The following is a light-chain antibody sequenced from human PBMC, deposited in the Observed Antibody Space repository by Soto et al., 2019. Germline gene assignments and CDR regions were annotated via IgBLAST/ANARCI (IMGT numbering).Light chain of an antibody. CDR3: AVWDDSRVV. CDR1: SSNIGSNT. J-gene: IGLJ2*01. Sequence: QSALTQPPSASGTPGQRVTISCSGSSSNIGSNTVNWYQQLPRTAPKLLIYTNNQRPSGVPDRFSGSKSGTSASLAISGLQSEDEADYYCAVWDDSRVVFGGGTQLTVL. V-gene: IGLV1-44*01. CDR2: TNN.